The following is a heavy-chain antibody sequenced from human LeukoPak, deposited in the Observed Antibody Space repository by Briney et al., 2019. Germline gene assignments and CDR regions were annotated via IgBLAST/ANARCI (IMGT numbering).Heavy chain of an antibody. Sequence: PSQTLSLTCTVSGGSISSGGYYWSWIRQHPGKGLEWIGYIYYSGSTYYNPSLKSRVTISVDTSKNQFSLKLSSVTAADTAVYYCAKLNSSGWYGFDYWGQGTLVTVSS. CDR1: GGSISSGGYY. CDR2: IYYSGST. D-gene: IGHD6-19*01. J-gene: IGHJ4*02. CDR3: AKLNSSGWYGFDY. V-gene: IGHV4-31*03.